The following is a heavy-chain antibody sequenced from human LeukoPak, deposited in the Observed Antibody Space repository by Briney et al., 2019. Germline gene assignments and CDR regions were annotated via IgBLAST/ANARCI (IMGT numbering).Heavy chain of an antibody. CDR3: ARVGLLHYPMDY. D-gene: IGHD1-26*01. CDR1: GFTFSSYG. CDR2: IWYDGSNK. Sequence: GRSLRLSCAASGFTFSSYGMHWVRQAPGKGLEWVAVIWYDGSNKYYADSVKGRFTISRDNSKNTLSLQMNSLRAEDTAVYYCARVGLLHYPMDYWGRGTLLTVSS. J-gene: IGHJ4*02. V-gene: IGHV3-33*01.